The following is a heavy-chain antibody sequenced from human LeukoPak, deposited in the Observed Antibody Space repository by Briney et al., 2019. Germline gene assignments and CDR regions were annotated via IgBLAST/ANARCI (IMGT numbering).Heavy chain of an antibody. CDR1: GFAFSSYA. J-gene: IGHJ6*02. D-gene: IGHD2-2*01. CDR3: AKGSDIVVVPAAISRANYYYYGMDV. V-gene: IGHV3-23*01. Sequence: GGSLRLSCAASGFAFSSYATSWVRQAPGKGLEWVSAISGSGGSTYYADSVKGRFTISRDNSKNTLYLQMNSLRAEDTAVYYCAKGSDIVVVPAAISRANYYYYGMDVWGQGTTVTVSS. CDR2: ISGSGGST.